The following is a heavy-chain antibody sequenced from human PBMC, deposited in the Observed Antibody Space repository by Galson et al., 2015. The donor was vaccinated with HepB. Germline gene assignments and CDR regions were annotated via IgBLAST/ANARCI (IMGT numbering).Heavy chain of an antibody. V-gene: IGHV3-64D*06. J-gene: IGHJ3*02. CDR3: VKGYSGSHLTAFHI. CDR2: ISNSGGST. Sequence: SLRLSCAASGFNFNSYTMHWVRQAPGKGPEYVSAISNSGGSTYYADSVKGRFTISRDNSKNTLFLQVSSLRTEDTAVFYCVKGYSGSHLTAFHIWGQGTMVTVSS. CDR1: GFNFNSYT. D-gene: IGHD1-26*01.